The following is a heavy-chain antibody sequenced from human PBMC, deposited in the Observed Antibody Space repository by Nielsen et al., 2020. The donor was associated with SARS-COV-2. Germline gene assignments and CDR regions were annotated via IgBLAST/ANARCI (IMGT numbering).Heavy chain of an antibody. J-gene: IGHJ4*02. CDR1: GFTFSDYY. CDR3: ARCSGGSCYATTFDY. D-gene: IGHD2-15*01. V-gene: IGHV3-11*03. Sequence: GGSLRLSCAASGFTFSDYYMSWIRQAPGKGLEWVSYISSSSSYINYADSVKGRFTISRDNAKNSLYLQMNSLRAEDTAVYYCARCSGGSCYATTFDYWGQGTLVTVSS. CDR2: ISSSSSYI.